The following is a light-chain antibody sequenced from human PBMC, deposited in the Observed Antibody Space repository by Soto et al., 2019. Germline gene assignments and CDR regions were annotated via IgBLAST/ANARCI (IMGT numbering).Light chain of an antibody. J-gene: IGLJ2*01. Sequence: QSALTQPASVSGSPGQSITISCTGTSSDVGAYNYVSWYQQLPGKAPKRIIYEVSNRPSGVSNRFSGSKSGNTASLTISGLQAEDEADYYCTSYTSSSTLDVFGGGTKVTVL. CDR2: EVS. CDR1: SSDVGAYNY. V-gene: IGLV2-14*01. CDR3: TSYTSSSTLDV.